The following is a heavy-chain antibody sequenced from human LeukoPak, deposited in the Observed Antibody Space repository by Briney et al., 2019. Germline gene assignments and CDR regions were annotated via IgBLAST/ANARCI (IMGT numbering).Heavy chain of an antibody. CDR2: IYYSGST. Sequence: PSETLSLTCGVSGGSISSSSYYWVWLRQPPGKGLEWIATIYYSGSTYYNPSLKSRVTISVDTSKTQFSLKLSSVTAADTAMYYCARYWGPYDNSGAYFDYWGQGTLVTVSS. V-gene: IGHV4-39*01. J-gene: IGHJ4*02. CDR3: ARYWGPYDNSGAYFDY. D-gene: IGHD3-22*01. CDR1: GGSISSSSYY.